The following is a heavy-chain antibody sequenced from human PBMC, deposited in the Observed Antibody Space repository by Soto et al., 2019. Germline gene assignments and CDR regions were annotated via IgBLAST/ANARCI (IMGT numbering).Heavy chain of an antibody. Sequence: VASVKVSCKASGYTFTSYGISWVRQAPGQGLEWMGWISAYNGNTNYAQKLQGRVTMTTDTSTSTAYMELRSLRSDDTAVYYCARVEITIFGVVTKFWFDPWGQGTLVTVSS. J-gene: IGHJ5*02. V-gene: IGHV1-18*01. D-gene: IGHD3-3*01. CDR2: ISAYNGNT. CDR1: GYTFTSYG. CDR3: ARVEITIFGVVTKFWFDP.